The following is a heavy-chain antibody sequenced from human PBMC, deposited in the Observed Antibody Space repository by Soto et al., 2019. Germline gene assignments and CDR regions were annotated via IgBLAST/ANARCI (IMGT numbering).Heavy chain of an antibody. J-gene: IGHJ3*01. CDR2: ISGSGGST. V-gene: IGHV3-23*01. Sequence: GGSLRLSCAASGFTFSSYAMSWVRQAPGKGLEWVSAISGSGGSTYYADSVKGRFTISRDNAKNTLYLQLNSLRVEDTAVYFCVRDRGFPDSFALWGQGTMVTVS. D-gene: IGHD3-22*01. CDR1: GFTFSSYA. CDR3: VRDRGFPDSFAL.